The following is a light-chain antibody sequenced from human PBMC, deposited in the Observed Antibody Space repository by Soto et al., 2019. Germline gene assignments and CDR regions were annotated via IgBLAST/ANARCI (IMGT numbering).Light chain of an antibody. Sequence: QSALTQPASVSGSPGQSITISCTGTSSDVGGYDYVSWYQHHPGKDPKLIIYEVSKRPSGVSHRFSGSKSGNTASLTISGLQTEDEADYYCSSYTTNSAQVFGRGTKLTVL. CDR2: EVS. J-gene: IGLJ2*01. CDR1: SSDVGGYDY. V-gene: IGLV2-14*01. CDR3: SSYTTNSAQV.